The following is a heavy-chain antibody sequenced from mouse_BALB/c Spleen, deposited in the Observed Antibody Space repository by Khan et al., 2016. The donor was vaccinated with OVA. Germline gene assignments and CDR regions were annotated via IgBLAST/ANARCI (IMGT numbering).Heavy chain of an antibody. Sequence: QVQLQQSGAELVKPGASVKLSCKTSGYTFTSYWIQWVKQRPGQGLGWIGEIFPGTGTTYYNENFKGKATLTIDTSSTTAYMQLSSLTSEDSAVYFCARGYFGNGEFAYWGQGTLVTVSS. V-gene: IGHV1S132*01. CDR2: IFPGTGTT. J-gene: IGHJ3*01. D-gene: IGHD2-1*01. CDR1: GYTFTSYW. CDR3: ARGYFGNGEFAY.